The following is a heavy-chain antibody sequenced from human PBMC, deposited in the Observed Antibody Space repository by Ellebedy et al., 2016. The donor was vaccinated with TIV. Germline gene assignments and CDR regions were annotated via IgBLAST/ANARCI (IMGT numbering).Heavy chain of an antibody. CDR1: GLTFSSHS. J-gene: IGHJ4*02. V-gene: IGHV3-53*01. CDR2: LYSGGDT. D-gene: IGHD6-13*01. CDR3: ARDPPGIAASGPYK. Sequence: GESLKISCAVSGLTFSSHSMSWVRQAPGTGLEWVSLLYSGGDTVYADSVKGRFTISRDSSKNTLYLQMNSLRAEDTAVYYCARDPPGIAASGPYKWGQGTLVTVSS.